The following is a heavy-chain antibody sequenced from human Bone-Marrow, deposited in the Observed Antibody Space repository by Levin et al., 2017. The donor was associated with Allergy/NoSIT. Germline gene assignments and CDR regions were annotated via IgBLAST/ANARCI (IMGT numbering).Heavy chain of an antibody. CDR2: ISGSHSYI. D-gene: IGHD3-10*01. Sequence: GGSLRLSCAASGFTFSNYIMNWVRQAPGKGLEWVSSISGSHSYINYADSVRGRFTISRDNAKNSLFLQMNSLRAEDTAVYYCARDYYGSGNYGATFDYWGQGTLVTVSS. J-gene: IGHJ4*02. V-gene: IGHV3-21*01. CDR3: ARDYYGSGNYGATFDY. CDR1: GFTFSNYI.